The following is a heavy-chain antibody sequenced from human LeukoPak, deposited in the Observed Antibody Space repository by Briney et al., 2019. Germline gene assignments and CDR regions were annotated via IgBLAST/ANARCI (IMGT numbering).Heavy chain of an antibody. D-gene: IGHD4-17*01. CDR1: GFTFSNAW. J-gene: IGHJ4*02. CDR2: IKSKTDGGTT. V-gene: IGHV3-15*01. CDR3: TTGGLWHDYGDPGYYFDY. Sequence: PRGSLRLSCAASGFTFSNAWMSWVRQAPGKGLEWVGRIKSKTDGGTTDYAAPVKGRFTISRDDSKNTLYLQMNSLKTEDTAVYYCTTGGLWHDYGDPGYYFDYWGQGTLVTVSS.